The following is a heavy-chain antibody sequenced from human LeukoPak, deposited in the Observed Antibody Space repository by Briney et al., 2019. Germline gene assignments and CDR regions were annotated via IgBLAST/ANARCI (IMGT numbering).Heavy chain of an antibody. J-gene: IGHJ4*02. Sequence: PGGSLRLSCAASGFTFSNDGMSWIRQAPGKGLEWVSYISSSGSTIYYADSVKGRFTISRDNAKNSLYLQMNSLRAEDTAVYYCARDRVLLWFGEPFPSRYWGQGTLVTVSS. CDR3: ARDRVLLWFGEPFPSRY. D-gene: IGHD3-10*01. V-gene: IGHV3-11*01. CDR2: ISSSGSTI. CDR1: GFTFSNDG.